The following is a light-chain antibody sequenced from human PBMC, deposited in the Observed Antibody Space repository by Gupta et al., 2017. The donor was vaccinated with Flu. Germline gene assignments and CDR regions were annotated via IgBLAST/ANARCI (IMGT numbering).Light chain of an antibody. V-gene: IGLV4-69*01. Sequence: HLVLTQSPSASASLGASVKLTCILSSGHSSYAIAWHQQQPEKGPRYLMKLNSDGSHNKGDGIPDRFSGSSSGAERYLITSRLQSEDEAYYYCQTWGAGIVVFGGGTKLTVL. CDR1: SGHSSYA. CDR2: LNSDGSH. J-gene: IGLJ2*01. CDR3: QTWGAGIVV.